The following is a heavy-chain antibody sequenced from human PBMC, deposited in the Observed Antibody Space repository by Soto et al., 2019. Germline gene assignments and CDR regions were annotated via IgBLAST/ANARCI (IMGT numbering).Heavy chain of an antibody. D-gene: IGHD2-21*02. J-gene: IGHJ6*02. CDR2: IWYDGSNK. CDR1: GFTFSSYG. V-gene: IGHV3-33*01. Sequence: GGSLRLSCAASGFTFSSYGMHWFRQAPGKGLEWVAVIWYDGSNKYYADSVKGRFTISRDNSKNTLSLQMNSLRDEDTAVYYCAREETAWPLAYGLDVWGQGTTVTVSS. CDR3: AREETAWPLAYGLDV.